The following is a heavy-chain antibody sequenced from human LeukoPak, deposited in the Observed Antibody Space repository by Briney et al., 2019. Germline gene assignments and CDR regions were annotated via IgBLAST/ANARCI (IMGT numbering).Heavy chain of an antibody. CDR2: ISGSGGST. V-gene: IGHV3-23*01. Sequence: GGSLRLSCAASGFTFSSYAMSWVRQAPGKGLEWVSAISGSGGSTYYADSVKGRFTISRDNSKNTLYLRMNSLRAEDTAVYYCAKADYGDYWVYFDYWGQGTLVTVSS. J-gene: IGHJ4*02. CDR1: GFTFSSYA. D-gene: IGHD4-17*01. CDR3: AKADYGDYWVYFDY.